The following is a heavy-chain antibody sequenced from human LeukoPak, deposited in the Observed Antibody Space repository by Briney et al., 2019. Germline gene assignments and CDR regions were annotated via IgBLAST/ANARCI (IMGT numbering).Heavy chain of an antibody. CDR3: ARGGGSGSYYTFDY. CDR2: IYSGGST. J-gene: IGHJ4*02. V-gene: IGHV3-66*02. Sequence: GGSLRLSCAASGFTVSSNYMSWVRQAPGQGLELVSVIYSGGSTYYADSAKGRFTISKNNSKNTLYLQMNSLRAEDTAAYYCARGGGSGSYYTFDYGGQGNLVTVSS. CDR1: GFTVSSNY. D-gene: IGHD3-10*01.